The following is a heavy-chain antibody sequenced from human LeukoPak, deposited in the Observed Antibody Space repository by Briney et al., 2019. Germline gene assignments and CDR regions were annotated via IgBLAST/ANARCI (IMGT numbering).Heavy chain of an antibody. CDR2: ISSSSSYI. CDR3: ARNMALRYFDWLLWEEPLRRSNGMDV. D-gene: IGHD3-9*01. V-gene: IGHV3-21*01. CDR1: GFTFSSYS. Sequence: PGGSLRLSCAASGFTFSSYSRNWVRQAPGKGLEWVSSISSSSSYIYYADSVKGRFTISRDNAKNSLYLQMNSLRAEDTAVYYCARNMALRYFDWLLWEEPLRRSNGMDVWGQGTTVTVSS. J-gene: IGHJ6*02.